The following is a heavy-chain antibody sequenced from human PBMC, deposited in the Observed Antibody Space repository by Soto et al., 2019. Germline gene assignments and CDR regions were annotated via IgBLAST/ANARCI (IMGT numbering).Heavy chain of an antibody. CDR2: IWYDGSNK. D-gene: IGHD6-13*01. J-gene: IGHJ4*02. Sequence: QVQLVESGGGVVQPGRSLRLSCAASGFTFSSYGMHWVRQAPGKGLEWVAVIWYDGSNKYYEDSVKGRFTISRDNSKNTLYLQMNSLRAEDTAVYYCAREGSSRSYFDYWGQGTLVTVSS. CDR3: AREGSSRSYFDY. CDR1: GFTFSSYG. V-gene: IGHV3-33*01.